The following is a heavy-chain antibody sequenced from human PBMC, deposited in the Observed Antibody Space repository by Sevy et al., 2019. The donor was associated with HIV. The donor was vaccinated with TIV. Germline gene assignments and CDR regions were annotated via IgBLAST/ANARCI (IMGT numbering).Heavy chain of an antibody. CDR3: AKDFTGFYGMDV. Sequence: GWSLRLSCEVSGLSVTNNGMHWVRQAPGKVLEWVAVISYDGINKYYGDSVKGRFIISRDRSKNTLYLQMNILRIEDTAVYYCAKDFTGFYGMDVWGQGTTVTVSS. CDR1: GLSVTNNG. D-gene: IGHD3-9*01. V-gene: IGHV3-30*18. J-gene: IGHJ6*02. CDR2: ISYDGINK.